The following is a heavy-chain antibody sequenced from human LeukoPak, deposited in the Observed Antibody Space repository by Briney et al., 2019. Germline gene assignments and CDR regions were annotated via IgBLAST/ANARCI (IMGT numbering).Heavy chain of an antibody. CDR1: GYSFTSYW. D-gene: IGHD3-10*01. CDR3: ARCSFGEWRDYYYKDV. Sequence: GESLKISCKGSGYSFTSYWIGWVRQMPGKGLEWMGIIYPGDSDTRYSPSFQGQVTISADKSISTAYLQWSSLKASDTAMYYCARCSFGEWRDYYYKDVWGKGTTVTISS. J-gene: IGHJ6*03. CDR2: IYPGDSDT. V-gene: IGHV5-51*01.